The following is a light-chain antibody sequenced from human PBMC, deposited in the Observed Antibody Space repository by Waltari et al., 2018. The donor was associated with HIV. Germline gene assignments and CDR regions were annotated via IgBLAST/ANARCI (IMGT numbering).Light chain of an antibody. CDR2: KDS. CDR3: QSADSSGTYRGV. CDR1: ALPKQY. V-gene: IGLV3-25*03. J-gene: IGLJ1*01. Sequence: SYELTQPPSVSVSPGQTARITCSGAALPKQYAYWYQQKSGQAPVLVIYKDSERPSGIPERFSGSSSGTTVTLTISGVQAEDEADYYCQSADSSGTYRGVFGTGTKVTVL.